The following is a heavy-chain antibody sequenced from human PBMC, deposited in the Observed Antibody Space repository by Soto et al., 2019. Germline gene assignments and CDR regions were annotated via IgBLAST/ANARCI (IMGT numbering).Heavy chain of an antibody. J-gene: IGHJ4*02. D-gene: IGHD6-13*01. CDR2: ISGSGDST. Sequence: EVQLLESGGGLVQPGGSLRLSCAASGFTFSSYAMSWVRQAPGKGLEWVSVISGSGDSTYYADSVKGRFTISRDNSLNPPYLQMISLRVEVTAVYYCVNRATGTFIDYWGQGTLVTVSS. CDR1: GFTFSSYA. CDR3: VNRATGTFIDY. V-gene: IGHV3-23*01.